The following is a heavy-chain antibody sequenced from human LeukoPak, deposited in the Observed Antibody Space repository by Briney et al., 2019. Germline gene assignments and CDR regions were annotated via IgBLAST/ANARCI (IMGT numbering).Heavy chain of an antibody. J-gene: IGHJ4*02. Sequence: GGSLRLSCAASGFTFSSYAMTWVRQAPGKRLDWVSDISGSGGSTNYADSVKGRFTISRDNSKNTLYLQMNSLRAEDTAVYYCAKFPSSSTWSYYFDYWGQGTLVTVSS. CDR3: AKFPSSSTWSYYFDY. D-gene: IGHD6-13*01. CDR2: ISGSGGST. CDR1: GFTFSSYA. V-gene: IGHV3-23*01.